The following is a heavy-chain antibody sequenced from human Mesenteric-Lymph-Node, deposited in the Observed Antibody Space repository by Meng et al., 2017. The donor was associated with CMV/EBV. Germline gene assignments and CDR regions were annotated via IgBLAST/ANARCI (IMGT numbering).Heavy chain of an antibody. V-gene: IGHV3-9*03. CDR3: AKDSGSYPKYYFDY. J-gene: IGHJ4*02. Sequence: SLKISCAASGFTFDDYAMHWVRQAPGKGLEWVSGISWNSGSIGYADSVKGRFTISRDNAKNSLYLQMNSLRAEDMALYYCAKDSGSYPKYYFDYWGQGTLVTVSS. CDR1: GFTFDDYA. CDR2: ISWNSGSI. D-gene: IGHD1-26*01.